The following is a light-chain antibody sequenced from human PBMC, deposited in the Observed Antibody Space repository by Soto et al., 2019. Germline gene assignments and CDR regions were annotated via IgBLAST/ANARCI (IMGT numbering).Light chain of an antibody. CDR2: DVS. J-gene: IGLJ2*01. CDR3: SSYTSSDSVV. V-gene: IGLV2-14*03. CDR1: RSDVGGYNY. Sequence: QSALTQPASVSGSPGQSITISCTGTRSDVGGYNYVSWYQQHPGKAPKLMIYDVSNRPSGVSNRFSGSKSDNTASLTISGLQAEDEADYYCSSYTSSDSVVFGGGTKLTV.